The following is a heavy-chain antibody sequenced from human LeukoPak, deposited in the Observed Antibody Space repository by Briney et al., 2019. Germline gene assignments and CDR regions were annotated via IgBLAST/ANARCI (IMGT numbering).Heavy chain of an antibody. Sequence: PSETLSLTCAVSGYSISSGYYWGWIRQPPGKGLEWIGSIYHSGSTYYNPSPKSRVTISVDTSKNQFSLKLSSVTAADTAVYYCVRSYYYDSYYFDYWGQGTLVTVSS. D-gene: IGHD3-22*01. V-gene: IGHV4-38-2*01. CDR1: GYSISSGYY. CDR3: VRSYYYDSYYFDY. CDR2: IYHSGST. J-gene: IGHJ4*02.